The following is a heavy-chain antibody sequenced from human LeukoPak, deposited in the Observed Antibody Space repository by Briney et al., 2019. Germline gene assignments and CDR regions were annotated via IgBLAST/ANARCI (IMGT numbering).Heavy chain of an antibody. J-gene: IGHJ4*02. CDR2: ISYGGSNE. D-gene: IGHD1-1*01. V-gene: IGHV3-30*18. CDR3: VKVSDNFQFDY. Sequence: QPGRSLRLSCAASGFTFSSYAMHWVRQAPGKGLEWVAVISYGGSNEYCADSVKGRFTISRDNSKSTLYLQMNSLRAEDTAVYYCVKVSDNFQFDYWGQGTLVTVSS. CDR1: GFTFSSYA.